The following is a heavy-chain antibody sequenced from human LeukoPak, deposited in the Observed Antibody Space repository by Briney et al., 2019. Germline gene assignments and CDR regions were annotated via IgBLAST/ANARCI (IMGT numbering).Heavy chain of an antibody. CDR1: GYSFTSYW. D-gene: IGHD2-2*01. CDR2: IYPGDSDT. CDR3: ARLIACSSTSCYGSAFDI. Sequence: GESLKISCKGSGYSFTSYWIGWVRQMPGKGLEWMGIIYPGDSDTRYSPSFQGQVTFSADKSISTAYLQWSSLKATDTAMYYCARLIACSSTSCYGSAFDIWGQGTMVTVSS. J-gene: IGHJ3*02. V-gene: IGHV5-51*01.